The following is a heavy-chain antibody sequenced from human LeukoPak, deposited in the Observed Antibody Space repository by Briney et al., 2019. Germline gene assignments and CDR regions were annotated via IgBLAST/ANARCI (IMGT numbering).Heavy chain of an antibody. J-gene: IGHJ5*02. Sequence: GGSLRLSCAASGFTFEDYAMHWVRQTPGKGLEWVANIKQDGSEKYYVDSVKGRFTISRDNAKNSLYLQMNSLRAEDTAVYYCTRYSYGYWGWFDPWGQGTLVTVSS. CDR1: GFTFEDYA. CDR2: IKQDGSEK. CDR3: TRYSYGYWGWFDP. D-gene: IGHD5-18*01. V-gene: IGHV3-7*03.